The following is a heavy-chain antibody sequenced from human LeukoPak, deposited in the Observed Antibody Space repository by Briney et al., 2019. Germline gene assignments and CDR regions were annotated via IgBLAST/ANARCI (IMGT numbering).Heavy chain of an antibody. V-gene: IGHV4-59*01. D-gene: IGHD2-15*01. Sequence: PSETLSLTCTVSGGSISSYYWSWIRQPPGKGLEWIGYIYYSGSTNYNPSLRSRVTISVDTSKNQFSLKLSSVTAADTAMYYCARGVVVAATIWFDPWGQGTLVTVSS. CDR1: GGSISSYY. CDR2: IYYSGST. J-gene: IGHJ5*02. CDR3: ARGVVVAATIWFDP.